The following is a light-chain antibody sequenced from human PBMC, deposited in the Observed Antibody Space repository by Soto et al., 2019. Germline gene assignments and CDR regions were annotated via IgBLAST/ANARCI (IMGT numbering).Light chain of an antibody. V-gene: IGKV3-11*01. CDR1: QSVSSY. Sequence: EIVLTQSPATLSLSPGERATLSCRASQSVSSYLAWHQQRPGQAPRLLIYDASNRATGIPARFSGSGSGTDFTLTISSLEPEDFAVYFCQQYNIWPQTFGQGTKVDIK. CDR2: DAS. CDR3: QQYNIWPQT. J-gene: IGKJ1*01.